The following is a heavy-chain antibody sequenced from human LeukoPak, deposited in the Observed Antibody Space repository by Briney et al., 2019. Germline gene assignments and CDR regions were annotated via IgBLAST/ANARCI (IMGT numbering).Heavy chain of an antibody. V-gene: IGHV3-7*01. Sequence: GGSLRLSCAASGFTFSSYWMSWVRQAPGKGLEWVANIKQDGSEKYYVDSVKGRFTIFRDNGKNSLYLQMNSLRAEDTAVYYCARVDPLLSFDIWGQGTMVTVSS. CDR3: ARVDPLLSFDI. J-gene: IGHJ3*02. D-gene: IGHD2-21*01. CDR2: IKQDGSEK. CDR1: GFTFSSYW.